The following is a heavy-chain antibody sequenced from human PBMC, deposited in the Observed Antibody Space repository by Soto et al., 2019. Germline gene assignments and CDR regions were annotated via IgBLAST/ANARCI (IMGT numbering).Heavy chain of an antibody. CDR2: IRNKANSYTT. D-gene: IGHD3-10*01. CDR3: ASAWFGELKSFHY. CDR1: GFTFSDHY. V-gene: IGHV3-72*01. J-gene: IGHJ4*02. Sequence: GGSLRLSCAASGFTFSDHYMEWVRQAPGKGLEWVGRIRNKANSYTTEYGASVKGRFTISRDDSKNSLSLQMNSLKTEDTAVYYCASAWFGELKSFHYWGQGTLVTVFS.